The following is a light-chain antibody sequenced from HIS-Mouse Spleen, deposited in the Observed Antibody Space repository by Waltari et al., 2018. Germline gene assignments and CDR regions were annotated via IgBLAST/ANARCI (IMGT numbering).Light chain of an antibody. J-gene: IGLJ3*02. CDR2: DVS. CDR3: SSYTSSSTLV. CDR1: SSDVVGYNY. V-gene: IGLV2-14*03. Sequence: QSALTQPASVSGSPGQSLTISCTGTSSDVVGYNYVSWYQQHSGKAPKLMLYDVSNRPSGVSNRFSGSKSGNTASLTISGLQAEDEADYYCSSYTSSSTLVFGGGTKLTVL.